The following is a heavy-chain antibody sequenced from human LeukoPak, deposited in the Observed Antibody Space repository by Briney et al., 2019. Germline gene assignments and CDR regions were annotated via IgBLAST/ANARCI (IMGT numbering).Heavy chain of an antibody. J-gene: IGHJ4*02. CDR2: ISYDGSNK. Sequence: GRSLRLSCAASGFTFSSYGMHWVRQAPGKGLEWVAVISYDGSNKYYADSVKGRFTISRDNSKNTLYLQMNSLRAEDTAVSYCAKDFLRRSSDAPDYWGQGTLVTVSS. CDR1: GFTFSSYG. V-gene: IGHV3-30*18. CDR3: AKDFLRRSSDAPDY. D-gene: IGHD6-6*01.